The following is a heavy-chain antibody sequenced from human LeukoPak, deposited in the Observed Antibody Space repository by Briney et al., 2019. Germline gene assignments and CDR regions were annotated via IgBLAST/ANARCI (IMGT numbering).Heavy chain of an antibody. V-gene: IGHV3-53*01. J-gene: IGHJ3*02. D-gene: IGHD3-22*01. CDR1: GFTVSSNY. CDR2: IYTDGST. CDR3: ARDLGRYDSNQGPLDAFDI. Sequence: GGSLRLSCAASGFTVSSNYMSWVRQAPGRGLEWVSVIYTDGSTYYADSVKGRFTISRDNSKNTLYLQMNSLRAEDTAVYYCARDLGRYDSNQGPLDAFDIWGQGTMVTVSS.